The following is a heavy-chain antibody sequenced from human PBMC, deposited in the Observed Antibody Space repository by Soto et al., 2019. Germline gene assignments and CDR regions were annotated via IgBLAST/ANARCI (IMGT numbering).Heavy chain of an antibody. J-gene: IGHJ4*02. V-gene: IGHV4-59*12. Sequence: PSETLSLTCTVSGGSISSYYWSWIRRPPGKGLEWIGYIYYSGSTNYNPSLKSRVTISVDTSKNQFSLKLSSVTAADTAVYYCARVGCTNGVCHGPGSNFDYWGQGTLVTVSS. D-gene: IGHD2-8*01. CDR3: ARVGCTNGVCHGPGSNFDY. CDR1: GGSISSYY. CDR2: IYYSGST.